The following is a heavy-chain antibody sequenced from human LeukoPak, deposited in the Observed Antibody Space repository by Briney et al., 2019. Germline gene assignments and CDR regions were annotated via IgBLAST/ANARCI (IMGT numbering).Heavy chain of an antibody. J-gene: IGHJ6*02. CDR1: GGSISSSSVY. V-gene: IGHV4-31*03. CDR3: ARHPRITMVRGVILLGYGMDV. CDR2: IYYSGST. Sequence: SETLSLTCTASGGSISSSSVYWGWIRQHPGKGLEWIGYIYYSGSTYYNPSLKSRVTISVDTSKNQFSLKLSSVTAADTAVYYCARHPRITMVRGVILLGYGMDVWGQGTTVTVSS. D-gene: IGHD3-10*01.